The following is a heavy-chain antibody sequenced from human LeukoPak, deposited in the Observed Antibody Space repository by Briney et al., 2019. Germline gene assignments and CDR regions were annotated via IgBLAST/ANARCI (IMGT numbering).Heavy chain of an antibody. J-gene: IGHJ4*02. D-gene: IGHD6-13*01. CDR1: GGTFSSYA. V-gene: IGHV1-69*05. CDR3: ARDRGIAAAKPLDY. Sequence: SVKVSCKASGGTFSSYAISWVRQAPGQGLEWMGGIIPIFGTANYAQKLQGRVTMTTDTSTSTAYMELRSLRSDDTAVYYCARDRGIAAAKPLDYWGQGTLVTVSS. CDR2: IIPIFGTA.